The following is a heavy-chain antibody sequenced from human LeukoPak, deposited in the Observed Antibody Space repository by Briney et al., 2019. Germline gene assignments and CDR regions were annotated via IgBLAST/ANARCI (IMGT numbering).Heavy chain of an antibody. CDR3: AKDLTMYCGGDCYSLDY. D-gene: IGHD2-21*02. CDR1: GFTFSSYG. Sequence: PGRSLRLSCAASGFTFSSYGMHWVRQAPGKGLEWVAVIWYDGSNKYYADSVKGRFTISRGNSKNTLYLQMNSLRAEDTAVYYCAKDLTMYCGGDCYSLDYWGQGTLVTVSS. CDR2: IWYDGSNK. V-gene: IGHV3-33*06. J-gene: IGHJ4*02.